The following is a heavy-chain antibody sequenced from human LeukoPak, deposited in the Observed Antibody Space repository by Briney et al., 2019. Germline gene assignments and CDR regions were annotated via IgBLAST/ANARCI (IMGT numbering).Heavy chain of an antibody. J-gene: IGHJ4*02. D-gene: IGHD6-19*01. CDR2: IYTSGST. Sequence: SETLSLTCTVSGGSISSYYWSWIRQPAGKGLEWIGRIYTSGSTNYNPSLMSRVTMSVDTSKNQFSLKLSSVTAADTAVYYCARDWYSSGWLIDYWGQGTLVTVSS. CDR3: ARDWYSSGWLIDY. V-gene: IGHV4-4*07. CDR1: GGSISSYY.